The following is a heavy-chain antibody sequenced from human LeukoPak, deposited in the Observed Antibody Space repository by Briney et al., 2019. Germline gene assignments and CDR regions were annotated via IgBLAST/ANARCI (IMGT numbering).Heavy chain of an antibody. CDR1: GFTSRFLG. D-gene: IGHD2-2*01. Sequence: GGSLRLSCTYSGFTSRFLGMSWVRQAPGKGLEWVSAISGSGGSTYYADSVKGRFTISRDNSKNTLYLQMNSLRAEDTAVYYCADIVVVPAAPADAFDIWGQGTMVTVSS. CDR3: ADIVVVPAAPADAFDI. CDR2: ISGSGGST. V-gene: IGHV3-23*01. J-gene: IGHJ3*02.